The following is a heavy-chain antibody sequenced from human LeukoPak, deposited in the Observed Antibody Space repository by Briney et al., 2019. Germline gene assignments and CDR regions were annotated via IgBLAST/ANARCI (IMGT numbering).Heavy chain of an antibody. CDR2: ISGSGGTT. D-gene: IGHD3-10*01. J-gene: IGHJ4*02. CDR1: GFTFRSYA. Sequence: GGSLRLSCAASGFTFRSYAMSWVRQAPGKGLEWVSIISGSGGTTYYADSVKGRFTLSRDNSKDTLFLQMNGLRAEDTALYYCAKGMEFYYDSQTTAFDFWGQGTLVTVSS. V-gene: IGHV3-23*01. CDR3: AKGMEFYYDSQTTAFDF.